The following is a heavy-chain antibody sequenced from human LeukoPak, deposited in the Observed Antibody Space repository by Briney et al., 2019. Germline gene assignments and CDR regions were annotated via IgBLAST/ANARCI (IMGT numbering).Heavy chain of an antibody. CDR1: GFTFSSYA. J-gene: IGHJ4*02. D-gene: IGHD5-24*01. CDR3: ARGRRRDGYNLDIFDY. CDR2: ISGSGDTT. V-gene: IGHV3-23*01. Sequence: GGSLRLSCAASGFTFSSYAMSWVRQAPGKGLEWVSTISGSGDTTYYADSVKGRFTISRDNAKNSLYLQMNSLRAEDTAVYYCARGRRRDGYNLDIFDYWGQGTLVTVSS.